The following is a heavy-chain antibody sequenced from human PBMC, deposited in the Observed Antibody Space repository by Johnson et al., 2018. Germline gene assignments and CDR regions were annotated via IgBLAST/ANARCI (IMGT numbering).Heavy chain of an antibody. CDR2: ISWNSVSV. J-gene: IGHJ6*03. CDR1: GFTFGDYA. CDR3: VKDLAVNYNYMDV. D-gene: IGHD6-19*01. Sequence: VQLVQSGGGLVQPGRSLRLSCVGSGFTFGDYAMHWVRLGPGEGLEWVSGISWNSVSVGYAESVKGRFTISRDNAKNSLYLQMSSLRVEDAALYYCVKDLAVNYNYMDVWGRGTTVTVSS. V-gene: IGHV3-9*01.